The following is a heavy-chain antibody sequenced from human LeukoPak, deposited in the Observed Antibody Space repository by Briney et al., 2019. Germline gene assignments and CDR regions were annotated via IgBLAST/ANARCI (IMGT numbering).Heavy chain of an antibody. CDR2: ISGSGGSI. J-gene: IGHJ5*02. CDR1: GFTFSSYA. Sequence: GGSLRLSCAASGFTFSSYAMSWVRQAPGKGLEWVSAISGSGGSIYYADSVKGRFTISRDNSKNTLYLQMNSLRAENTAVYYCAKDGGPSILRYFDWLSDWFDPWGQGTLVTVSS. V-gene: IGHV3-23*01. D-gene: IGHD3-9*01. CDR3: AKDGGPSILRYFDWLSDWFDP.